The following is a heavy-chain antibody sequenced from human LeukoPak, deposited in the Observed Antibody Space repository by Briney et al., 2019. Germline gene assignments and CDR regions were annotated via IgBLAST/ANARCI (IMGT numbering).Heavy chain of an antibody. D-gene: IGHD6-19*01. CDR1: GGSISSYY. CDR2: IYYSGST. V-gene: IGHV4-59*04. CDR3: ARHKGAYSSGLFDY. J-gene: IGHJ4*02. Sequence: PSETLSLTCTVSGGSISSYYWSWIRQPPGKGLEWIGYIYYSGSTYYNPSLKSRVTISVDTSKNQFSLKLSSVTAADTAVYYCARHKGAYSSGLFDYWGQGTLVTVSS.